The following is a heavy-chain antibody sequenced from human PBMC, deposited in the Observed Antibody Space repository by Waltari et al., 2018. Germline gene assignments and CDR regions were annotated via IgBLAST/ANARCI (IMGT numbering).Heavy chain of an antibody. V-gene: IGHV4-59*01. CDR1: GGSISSYY. Sequence: QVQLQESGPGLVKPSETLSLTCTVSGGSISSYYWSWIRQPPGKGLEWIGYIYYSGSTNYNPSLKSRVTISVDTSKNQFSLKLGSVTAADTAVYYCARGYSSSWFDYWGQGTLVTVSS. CDR3: ARGYSSSWFDY. J-gene: IGHJ4*02. CDR2: IYYSGST. D-gene: IGHD6-13*01.